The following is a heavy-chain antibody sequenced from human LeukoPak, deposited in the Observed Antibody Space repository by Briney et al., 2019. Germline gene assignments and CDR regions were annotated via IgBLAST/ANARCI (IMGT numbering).Heavy chain of an antibody. J-gene: IGHJ3*02. D-gene: IGHD3-3*01. CDR2: ISISSNYI. V-gene: IGHV3-21*01. Sequence: GGSLRLSCAASGFTFSSYSMNWVRQAPGKGLEWVSSISISSNYIYYADSVKGRFTISRDNAKNSPYLQVNSLRAEDTAVYYCARGSRFGVVGRDAFDIWGQGTVVTVSS. CDR3: ARGSRFGVVGRDAFDI. CDR1: GFTFSSYS.